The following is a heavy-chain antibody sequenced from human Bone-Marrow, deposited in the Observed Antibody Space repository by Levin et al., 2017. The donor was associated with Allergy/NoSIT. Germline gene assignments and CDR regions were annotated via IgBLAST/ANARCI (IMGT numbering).Heavy chain of an antibody. Sequence: ASVKVSCKASGGTFSTYPISWVRQAQGQGLEWMGGIIPTLGAANYAQRFQGRVTITAHESTNIVFMEMTSLRSEDTAVYFCVRALGSVSGSGDVWGQGTKITVSS. D-gene: IGHD3-16*01. CDR1: GGTFSTYP. CDR2: IIPTLGAA. V-gene: IGHV1-69*13. J-gene: IGHJ6*02. CDR3: VRALGSVSGSGDV.